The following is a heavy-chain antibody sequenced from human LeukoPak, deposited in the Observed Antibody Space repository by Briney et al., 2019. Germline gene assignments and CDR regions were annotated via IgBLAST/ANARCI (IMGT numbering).Heavy chain of an antibody. D-gene: IGHD3-3*01. V-gene: IGHV3-23*01. CDR1: GFTFSSYA. Sequence: PGGSLRLSCAASGFTFSSYAMSWVRQAPGKGLEWVSAISGSGGSTYYADSVKGRFTISRDNSKNTLYLQMNSLRAEDTAVYYCAKDGLYYDFWSGPQYFDYWGQGTLVTVSS. CDR3: AKDGLYYDFWSGPQYFDY. J-gene: IGHJ4*02. CDR2: ISGSGGST.